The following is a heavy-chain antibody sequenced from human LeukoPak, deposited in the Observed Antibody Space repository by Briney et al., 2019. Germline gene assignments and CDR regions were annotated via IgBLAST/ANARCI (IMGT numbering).Heavy chain of an antibody. CDR3: ARAVARYSYYFDY. Sequence: ASVKVSCKASGYTFTSYGISWVRQAPGQGLEWMGGIIPIFGTANYAQKFQGRVTITTDESTSTAYMELSSLRSEDTAVYYCARAVARYSYYFDYWGQGTLVTVSS. CDR2: IIPIFGTA. D-gene: IGHD4-11*01. CDR1: GYTFTSYG. V-gene: IGHV1-69*05. J-gene: IGHJ4*02.